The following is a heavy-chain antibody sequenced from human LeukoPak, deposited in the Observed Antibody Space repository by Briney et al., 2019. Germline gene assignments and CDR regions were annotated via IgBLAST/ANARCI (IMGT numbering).Heavy chain of an antibody. Sequence: PSETLSLTCTVSGGSISSYYWSWIRQPPGKGLEWIGYIYYSGSTNYNPSLKSRVTISVDTSKNQFSLKLSSVTAADTAVYCCAGEPYSHGPWGQGTLVTVSS. V-gene: IGHV4-59*01. CDR1: GGSISSYY. D-gene: IGHD5-18*01. CDR2: IYYSGST. CDR3: AGEPYSHGP. J-gene: IGHJ5*02.